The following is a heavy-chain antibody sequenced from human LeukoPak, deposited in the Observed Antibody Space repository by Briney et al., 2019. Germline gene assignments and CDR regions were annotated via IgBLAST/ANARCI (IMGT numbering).Heavy chain of an antibody. J-gene: IGHJ6*03. Sequence: PGRSLRLSCAVSGFTFSSYAMSWVRQPPGKGPEWVSTICIDGGRTYYADSVKGRFTVSRDTSKNTLYLQMNSLRAEDTAVYYCARKGIGSSRYQNMDVWGKGTTVTVSS. CDR3: ARKGIGSSRYQNMDV. CDR2: ICIDGGRT. D-gene: IGHD6-25*01. CDR1: GFTFSSYA. V-gene: IGHV3-23*01.